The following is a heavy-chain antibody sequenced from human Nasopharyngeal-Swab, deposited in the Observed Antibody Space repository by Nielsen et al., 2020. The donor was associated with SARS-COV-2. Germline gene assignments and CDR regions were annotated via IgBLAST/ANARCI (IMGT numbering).Heavy chain of an antibody. Sequence: SETLSLTCTVSGGSLSSSNYYWGWLRQPPGKGLEWIGTHSYSGPTYYNPSLKSRVTMSVDTSKNHFSLRLTSVTAADTAVYYCGRLTKTTVTRRLYFDDWGQGTLVTVSS. V-gene: IGHV4-39*02. CDR1: GGSLSSSNYY. D-gene: IGHD4-11*01. CDR3: GRLTKTTVTRRLYFDD. CDR2: HSYSGPT. J-gene: IGHJ4*02.